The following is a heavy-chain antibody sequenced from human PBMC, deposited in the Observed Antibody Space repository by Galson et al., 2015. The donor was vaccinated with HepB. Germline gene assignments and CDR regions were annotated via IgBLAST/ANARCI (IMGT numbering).Heavy chain of an antibody. V-gene: IGHV2-70*01. CDR3: ARIRLGSSRGGFDY. D-gene: IGHD6-6*01. CDR1: GFSLSTSGMC. Sequence: PALVKPTQTLTLTCTFSGFSLSTSGMCVSWIRQPPGKALEWLALIDWDDDKYYSTSLKTRLTISKDTSKNQVVLTMTNMDPVDTATYYCARIRLGSSRGGFDYWGQGTLVTVSS. CDR2: IDWDDDK. J-gene: IGHJ4*02.